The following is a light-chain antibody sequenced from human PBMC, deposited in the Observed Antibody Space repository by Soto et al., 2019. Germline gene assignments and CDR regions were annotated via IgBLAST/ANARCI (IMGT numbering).Light chain of an antibody. CDR1: QSVSSSY. Sequence: EIVLTQSPGTLSLSPGERATLSCRASQSVSSSYLAWYQQKPGQAPRLLIYCASSRATGIPDRFSGSGSGTGFTLTISRLEPEDFAVYYCQQYGSSRTFGQGTKVEIK. J-gene: IGKJ1*01. CDR2: CAS. CDR3: QQYGSSRT. V-gene: IGKV3-20*01.